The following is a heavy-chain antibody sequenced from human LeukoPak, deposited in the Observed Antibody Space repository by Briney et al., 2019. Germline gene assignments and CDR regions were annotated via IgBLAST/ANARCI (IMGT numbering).Heavy chain of an antibody. CDR3: ARSVGGHFDY. V-gene: IGHV3-48*02. Sequence: PRGSLRLSSAPSGFTFSVYSTNWVRQPPGMGLEWGSYITSNSATIKYADSVKGKFTISRDNAKNSLSLQMNSLRDEDTAVYYCARSVGGHFDYWGQGMLVTVSS. CDR1: GFTFSVYS. J-gene: IGHJ4*02. D-gene: IGHD3-16*01. CDR2: ITSNSATI.